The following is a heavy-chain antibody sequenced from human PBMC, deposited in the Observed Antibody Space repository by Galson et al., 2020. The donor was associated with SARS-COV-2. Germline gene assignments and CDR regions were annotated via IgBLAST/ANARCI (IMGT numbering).Heavy chain of an antibody. J-gene: IGHJ5*02. Sequence: ASVQDSCKVSGYTLTEISMHWVRHAPGKGLEWMGGLDPEDGETTHAQKFQGRVTMTEDTSTDTAYMELSSLRSEDTAVYYCATTGSIAAAGCVGAWGQGTVITVAS. CDR3: ATTGSIAAAGCVGA. V-gene: IGHV1-24*01. CDR2: LDPEDGET. CDR1: GYTLTEIS. D-gene: IGHD6-13*01.